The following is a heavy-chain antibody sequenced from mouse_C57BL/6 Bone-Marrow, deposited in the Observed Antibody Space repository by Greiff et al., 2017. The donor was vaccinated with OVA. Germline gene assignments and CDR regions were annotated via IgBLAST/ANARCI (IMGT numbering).Heavy chain of an antibody. CDR1: GYTFTDYY. CDR2: IFPGSGST. J-gene: IGHJ1*03. D-gene: IGHD2-2*01. CDR3: ARPSYGYDGDWYFDV. Sequence: QVHVKQSGPELVKPGASVKISCKASGYTFTDYYINWVKQRPGQGLEWIGWIFPGSGSTYYNEKFKGKATLTVDKSSSTAYMLLSSLTSEDSAVYFCARPSYGYDGDWYFDVWGTGTTVTVSS. V-gene: IGHV1-75*01.